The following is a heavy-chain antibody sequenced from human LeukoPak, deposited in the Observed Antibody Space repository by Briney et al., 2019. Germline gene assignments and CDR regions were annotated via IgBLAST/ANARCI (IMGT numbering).Heavy chain of an antibody. CDR1: GYNFTNHW. D-gene: IGHD6-6*01. J-gene: IGHJ5*02. CDR2: IWSDDSDT. Sequence: GESLKISCKASGYNFTNHWVAWVRQRPGKGLEWMGIIWSDDSDTRYSPSFQGLVSISVDKSISTAHLQWRSLKASDTALYFCARHSDVPLDLWGQGTLVIVSS. CDR3: ARHSDVPLDL. V-gene: IGHV5-51*01.